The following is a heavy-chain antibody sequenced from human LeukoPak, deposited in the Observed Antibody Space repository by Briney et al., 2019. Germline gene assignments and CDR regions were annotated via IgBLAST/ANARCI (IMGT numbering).Heavy chain of an antibody. CDR2: INPSGGST. V-gene: IGHV1-46*01. J-gene: IGHJ4*02. CDR3: ARDGVFDGSGYYDFDY. Sequence: ASVKVSCKASGYSFTSYYIHWVRQAPGQGLEWMGMINPSGGSTTYAQKFQGRVTMTTDTSTRTVYMELSSLRSEDTAIYYCARDGVFDGSGYYDFDYWGQGTLVTVSS. CDR1: GYSFTSYY. D-gene: IGHD3-22*01.